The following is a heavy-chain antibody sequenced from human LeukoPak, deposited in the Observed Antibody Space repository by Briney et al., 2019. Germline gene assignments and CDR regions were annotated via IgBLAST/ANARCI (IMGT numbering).Heavy chain of an antibody. J-gene: IGHJ6*03. Sequence: GGSLRLSCAASGFTFSDYYMSWVRQAPGKGLEWVANIGQDGSDQHYVDSVKGRFTISRDNAKNSLYLQMNSLRAEDTAIYYCSLVRNYYYYYMDVWGKGTTVTVSS. CDR2: IGQDGSDQ. CDR3: SLVRNYYYYYMDV. CDR1: GFTFSDYY. V-gene: IGHV3-7*01. D-gene: IGHD6-6*01.